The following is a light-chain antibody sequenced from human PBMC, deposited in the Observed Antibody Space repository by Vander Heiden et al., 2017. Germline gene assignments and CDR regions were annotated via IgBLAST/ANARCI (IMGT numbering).Light chain of an antibody. J-gene: IGLJ1*01. Sequence: SSELPQDPAVSVPLGQTVRITCQGDSLRSYYASWYQQKPGQAPVLVIYGKNNRPSGIPDRFSGSSSGNTASLTITGAQAEDEADYYCNSRDSSGNHPFYVFGTGTKVTVL. CDR3: NSRDSSGNHPFYV. CDR1: SLRSYY. CDR2: GKN. V-gene: IGLV3-19*01.